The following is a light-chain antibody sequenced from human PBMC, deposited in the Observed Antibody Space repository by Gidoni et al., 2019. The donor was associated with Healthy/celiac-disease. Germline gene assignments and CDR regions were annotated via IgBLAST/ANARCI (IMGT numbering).Light chain of an antibody. J-gene: IGKJ3*01. CDR2: GAS. CDR1: QSVSSSY. V-gene: IGKV3-20*01. Sequence: EIVLTQSPGTLSLSPGERATLSCRASQSVSSSYLAWYQQKPGQAPRLLIYGASSRATGIPDRFSGSGSGTDFTLTISRLEPEDFAVYYFQQYGSSPLTFXPXTKVDIK. CDR3: QQYGSSPLT.